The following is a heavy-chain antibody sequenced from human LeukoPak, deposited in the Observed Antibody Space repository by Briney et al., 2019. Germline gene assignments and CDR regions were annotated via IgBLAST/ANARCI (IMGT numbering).Heavy chain of an antibody. J-gene: IGHJ4*02. V-gene: IGHV1-69*05. CDR3: ATPVGGYYGNY. D-gene: IGHD3-22*01. CDR1: GGTFSSYA. Sequence: ASVKVSCKASGGTFSSYAISWVRQAPGQGLEWMGGIIPIFGTANYAQKFQGRVTITTDESTSTAYLELVSLRSEDTAVYYCATPVGGYYGNYWGQGTLVTVSS. CDR2: IIPIFGTA.